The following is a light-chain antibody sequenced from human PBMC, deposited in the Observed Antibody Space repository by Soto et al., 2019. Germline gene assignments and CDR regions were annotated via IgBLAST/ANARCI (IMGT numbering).Light chain of an antibody. V-gene: IGLV8-61*01. Sequence: QAVVTQEPSFSVSPGRTVTLTCGLSSGSVSTSYYPSWYQQTPGQAPRTLIYSTNTRSSGVPDRFSGSILGNKAALTITGAQADEESDYYCVLYMGSGPWVFGGGTKLTVL. CDR2: STN. J-gene: IGLJ3*02. CDR3: VLYMGSGPWV. CDR1: SGSVSTSYY.